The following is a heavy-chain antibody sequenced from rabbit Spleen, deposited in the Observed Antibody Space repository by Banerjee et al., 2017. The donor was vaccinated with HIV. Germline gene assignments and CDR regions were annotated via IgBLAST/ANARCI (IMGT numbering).Heavy chain of an antibody. V-gene: IGHV1S45*01. Sequence: QEQLEESGGDLVKPEGSLTLTCTASGFSFSSSYWICWVRQAPGKGLELIACIAVDSSGSTYYASWAKGRFTISKTSSTTVTLQMTSLTAADTATYFCARDTGSSFSSYGMDLWGPGTLVTVS. CDR1: GFSFSSSYW. CDR3: ARDTGSSFSSYGMDL. CDR2: IAVDSSGST. D-gene: IGHD8-1*01. J-gene: IGHJ6*01.